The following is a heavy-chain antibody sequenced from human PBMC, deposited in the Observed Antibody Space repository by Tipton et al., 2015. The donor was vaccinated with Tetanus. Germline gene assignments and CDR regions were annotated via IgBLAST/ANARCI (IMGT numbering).Heavy chain of an antibody. CDR1: GALLTTGGYS. D-gene: IGHD3-10*01. J-gene: IGHJ4*02. Sequence: TLSLTCNVTGALLTTGGYSWGWIRQPPGQGLEWMGYIYQTGSTYFNPSLRSRLTMSFKMSKNQFSLKLTSVTAADTAVYYCARSKLLWFGESLSGFDSWGQGTLVTVSA. CDR3: ARSKLLWFGESLSGFDS. V-gene: IGHV4-30-2*02. CDR2: IYQTGST.